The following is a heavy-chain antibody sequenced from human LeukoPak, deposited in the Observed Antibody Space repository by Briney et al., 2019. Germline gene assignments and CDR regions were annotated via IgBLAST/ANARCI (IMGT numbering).Heavy chain of an antibody. Sequence: KPSETLSLTCTVSGGSISSYYWSWIRQPPGKGLEWIGYIYYSGSTNYNPSLKSRVTISVDTSKNQFSLKLSSVTAADTAVYCCARVYCSSTSCYIGYFDYWGQGTLVTVSS. CDR3: ARVYCSSTSCYIGYFDY. CDR2: IYYSGST. CDR1: GGSISSYY. J-gene: IGHJ4*02. D-gene: IGHD2-2*02. V-gene: IGHV4-59*01.